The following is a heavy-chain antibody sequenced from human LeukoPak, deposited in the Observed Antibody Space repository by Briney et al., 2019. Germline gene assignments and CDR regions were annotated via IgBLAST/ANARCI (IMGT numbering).Heavy chain of an antibody. J-gene: IGHJ5*01. CDR3: ARDQEHCSGTSCYPYWYDS. D-gene: IGHD2-2*01. CDR1: GGSISSSSYY. CDR2: IYYSGST. V-gene: IGHV4-39*07. Sequence: SETLSLTCTVSGGSISSSSYYWGWIRQPPGKGLEWIGSIYYSGSTYYNPSLKSRVTISVDTSKNQFSLKLSSVTAADTAVYFCARDQEHCSGTSCYPYWYDSWGQGTLVTVSS.